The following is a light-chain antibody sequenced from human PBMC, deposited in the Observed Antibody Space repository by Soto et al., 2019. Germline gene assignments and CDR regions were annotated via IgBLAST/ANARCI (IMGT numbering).Light chain of an antibody. V-gene: IGKV3-20*01. CDR1: QSVTNNY. Sequence: ESVLTQSPGTLSLSPGERATLSCRATQSVTNNYFAWYQQKPGQYPRLLIYGVSSRATDIPDRFSGSGSGTNFTLTNSRLETEDFVVYYCQQYSSLPHTFGQGTKLEVK. CDR3: QQYSSLPHT. J-gene: IGKJ2*01. CDR2: GVS.